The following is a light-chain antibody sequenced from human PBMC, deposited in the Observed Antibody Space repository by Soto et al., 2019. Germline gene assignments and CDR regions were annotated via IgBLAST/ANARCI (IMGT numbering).Light chain of an antibody. CDR1: QGISSF. V-gene: IGKV1-9*01. Sequence: IQLNQSPSSLSASVGESVSITCRASQGISSFLAWYQQKPGKAPKLLIYAASTLQSGVPSRFSGSGSGTDFTLTISSLQPEDFATYFCQQLNSYPITVGKGTRLEIK. J-gene: IGKJ5*01. CDR2: AAS. CDR3: QQLNSYPIT.